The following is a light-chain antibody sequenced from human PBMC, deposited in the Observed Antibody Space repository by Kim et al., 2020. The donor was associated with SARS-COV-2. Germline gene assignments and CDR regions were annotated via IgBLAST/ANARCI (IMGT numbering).Light chain of an antibody. J-gene: IGLJ2*01. CDR3: AAWDDSLNGPV. CDR1: SSNIGANT. Sequence: GQGVTIACSGRSSNIGANTVNWYQQFAGSAPKLLIFTSDQRPSGVPARFSGSKSGSSASLAISGLQPEDEGDYYCAAWDDSLNGPVFGGGTQLTVL. V-gene: IGLV1-44*01. CDR2: TSD.